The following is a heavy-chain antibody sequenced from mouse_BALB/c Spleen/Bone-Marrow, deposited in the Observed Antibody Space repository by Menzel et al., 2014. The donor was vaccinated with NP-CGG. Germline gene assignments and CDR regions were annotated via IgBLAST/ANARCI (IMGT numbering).Heavy chain of an antibody. V-gene: IGHV1S81*02. CDR1: GYTFTSYW. D-gene: IGHD2-1*01. Sequence: KQSGAELVKPEASVKLSCKASGYTFTSYWIHWVKQRPGQGLEWIGEINPSNGRTNYNEKFKSKATLTVDKSSSTAYMQLSSLTSEDSAVYYCARCYYGNYFDYWGQGTTLTVSS. CDR3: ARCYYGNYFDY. CDR2: INPSNGRT. J-gene: IGHJ2*01.